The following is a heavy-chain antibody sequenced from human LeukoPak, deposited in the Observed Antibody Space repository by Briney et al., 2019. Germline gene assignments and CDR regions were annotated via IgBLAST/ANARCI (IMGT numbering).Heavy chain of an antibody. D-gene: IGHD3-22*01. CDR3: ARDRTYYYDSSGYYYYPPFDY. V-gene: IGHV1-18*01. J-gene: IGHJ4*02. CDR2: ISAYNGNT. CDR1: GYTFTSYG. Sequence: ASVKVSCKASGYTFTSYGISWVRQAPGQGLEWMGWISAYNGNTNYAQKLQGRVTMTTDPSTSTAYMELRSLRSDDTAVYYCARDRTYYYDSSGYYYYPPFDYWGQGTLVTVSS.